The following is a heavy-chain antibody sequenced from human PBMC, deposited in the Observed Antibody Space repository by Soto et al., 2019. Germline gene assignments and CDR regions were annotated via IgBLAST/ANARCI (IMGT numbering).Heavy chain of an antibody. CDR2: ISSSSSTI. V-gene: IGHV3-48*02. Sequence: GGSLRLSCAASGFTFSSYSTNWVRQAPGKGLEWVSYISSSSSTIYYADSVKGRFTISRGNAKNSLYLQMNSLRDEDTAVYYCARDGGSSGYWDAFDIWGQGTMVTVSS. CDR3: ARDGGSSGYWDAFDI. D-gene: IGHD3-22*01. J-gene: IGHJ3*02. CDR1: GFTFSSYS.